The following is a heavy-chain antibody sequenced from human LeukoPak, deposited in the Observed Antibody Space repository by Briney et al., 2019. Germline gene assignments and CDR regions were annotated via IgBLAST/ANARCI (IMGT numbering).Heavy chain of an antibody. CDR2: INPNSGGT. Sequence: ASVKVSCTASGYTFTGYYVHWVRQAPGQGLEWMGWINPNSGGTNYAQKFQGRVTMTRDTSISTAYMELSRLRSDDTAVYYCAREGYDHNWFDPWGQGTLVTVSS. CDR3: AREGYDHNWFDP. CDR1: GYTFTGYY. D-gene: IGHD3-3*01. V-gene: IGHV1-2*02. J-gene: IGHJ5*02.